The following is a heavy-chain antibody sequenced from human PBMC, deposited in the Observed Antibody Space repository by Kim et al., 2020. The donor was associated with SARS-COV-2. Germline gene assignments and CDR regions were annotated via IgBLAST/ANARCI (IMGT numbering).Heavy chain of an antibody. D-gene: IGHD2-21*02. CDR3: AREGWEPLAYCGGDCYSYFDY. V-gene: IGHV1-18*01. Sequence: ASVKVSCKASGYTFTSYGISWVRQAPGQGLEWMGWISAYNGNTNYAQKLQGRVTMTTDTSTSTAYMELRSLRSDDTAVYYCAREGWEPLAYCGGDCYSYFDYWGQGTLVTVSS. CDR2: ISAYNGNT. J-gene: IGHJ4*02. CDR1: GYTFTSYG.